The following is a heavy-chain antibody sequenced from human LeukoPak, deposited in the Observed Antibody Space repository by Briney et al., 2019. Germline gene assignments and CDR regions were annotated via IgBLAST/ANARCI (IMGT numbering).Heavy chain of an antibody. CDR1: GYTFTSYG. CDR2: INPNSGAT. D-gene: IGHD5-24*01. V-gene: IGHV1-2*02. J-gene: IGHJ4*02. Sequence: ASVKVSCKASGYTFTSYGISWVRQAPGQGLEWMGWINPNSGATKYAQKFQGRVTMTRDTSISTAYMELSRLRSDDAAVYYRTREFEDGNNSEYYSDYWGQGTLVTVSS. CDR3: TREFEDGNNSEYYSDY.